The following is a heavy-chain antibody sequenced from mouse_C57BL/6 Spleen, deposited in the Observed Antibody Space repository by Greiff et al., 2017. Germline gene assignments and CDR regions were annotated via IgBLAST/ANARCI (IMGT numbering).Heavy chain of an antibody. J-gene: IGHJ3*01. CDR2: IWGVGST. Sequence: VQLQESGPGLVAPSQSLSITCTVSGFSLTSYGVDWVRQSPGKGLEWLGVIWGVGSTNYNSALKSRLSISKDNSKSQVFLKMNSLQTDDTAMYYCASDPGGTGPFAYWGQGTLVTVSA. D-gene: IGHD4-1*01. CDR3: ASDPGGTGPFAY. CDR1: GFSLTSYG. V-gene: IGHV2-6*01.